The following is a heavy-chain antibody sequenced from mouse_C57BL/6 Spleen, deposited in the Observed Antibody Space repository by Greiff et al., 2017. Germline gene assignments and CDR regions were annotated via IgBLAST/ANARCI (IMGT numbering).Heavy chain of an antibody. CDR1: GYTFTSYW. V-gene: IGHV1-69*01. J-gene: IGHJ1*03. D-gene: IGHD1-1*01. CDR3: SRGPISTVPRGYFDV. CDR2: IDPSDSYT. Sequence: QVQLQQPGAELVMPGASVKLSCKASGYTFTSYWMPWVKPRPGQGLEWIGEIDPSDSYTNYNQKFKGKSTLTVDKSSSTASMQLRSMRPEDYAVDYCSRGPISTVPRGYFDVWGTGTTVTVSS.